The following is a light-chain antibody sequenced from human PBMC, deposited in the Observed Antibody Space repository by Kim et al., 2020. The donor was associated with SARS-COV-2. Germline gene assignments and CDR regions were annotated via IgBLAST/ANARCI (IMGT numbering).Light chain of an antibody. CDR2: GAS. Sequence: ASVGDRVTITCRASQGISDYLAWYQQKPGKIPKVLILGASSLHPGVPSRFSGSGSGTDFTLTISSLQPEDVATYYCQKYDSGSLTFGGGTKVDIK. J-gene: IGKJ4*01. V-gene: IGKV1-27*01. CDR1: QGISDY. CDR3: QKYDSGSLT.